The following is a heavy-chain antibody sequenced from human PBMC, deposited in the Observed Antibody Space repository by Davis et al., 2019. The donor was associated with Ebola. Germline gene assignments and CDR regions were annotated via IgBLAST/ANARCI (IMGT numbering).Heavy chain of an antibody. D-gene: IGHD3-10*01. V-gene: IGHV3-23*01. CDR3: ARDREPSGSYDY. J-gene: IGHJ4*02. CDR1: GFTFSTYA. CDR2: ISGSGGST. Sequence: GESLKISCVASGFTFSTYAMNWVRQAPGKGLEWVSVISGSGGSTYFADSVKGRFTISRDNAKNSLYLQMNSLRDEDTAVYYCARDREPSGSYDYWGQGTLVTVSS.